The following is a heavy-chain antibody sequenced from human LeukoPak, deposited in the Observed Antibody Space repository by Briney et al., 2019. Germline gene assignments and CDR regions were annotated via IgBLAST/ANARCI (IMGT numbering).Heavy chain of an antibody. J-gene: IGHJ6*02. CDR2: MNPNSGNT. D-gene: IGHD3-3*01. CDR1: GYTFTSYD. CDR3: ARGLDIYDLDGMDV. Sequence: ASVKVSCKASGYTFTSYDINWVRQATGQGLEWMGWMNPNSGNTGYAQKFQGRVTMTRNTSISTAYMELSSLRSEGTAVYYCARGLDIYDLDGMDVWGQGTTVTVSS. V-gene: IGHV1-8*01.